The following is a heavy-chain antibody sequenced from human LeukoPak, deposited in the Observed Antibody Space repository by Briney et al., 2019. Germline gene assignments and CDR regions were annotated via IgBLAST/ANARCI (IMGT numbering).Heavy chain of an antibody. CDR2: ISGNNDNP. J-gene: IGHJ4*02. V-gene: IGHV1-18*01. Sequence: GASVRVSCKASGYTFSNFGINWVRQAPGQGLEWMGWISGNNDNPNYGQKFQGRFTVTTDSSTNTADMELRNLRFDDTAVYYCARDGTSTDDYWGQGTLVTVSS. CDR1: GYTFSNFG. D-gene: IGHD2-2*01. CDR3: ARDGTSTDDY.